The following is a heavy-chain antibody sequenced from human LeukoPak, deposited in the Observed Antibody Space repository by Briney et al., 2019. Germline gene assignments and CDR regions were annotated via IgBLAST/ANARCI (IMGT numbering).Heavy chain of an antibody. CDR3: ARDAALTGPLDY. V-gene: IGHV1-46*01. CDR2: INPSGGST. Sequence: ASVKVSCKASGYTFTSYYMHWVRQAPGQGLEWMGIINPSGGSTSYAQKLQGRVTMTRDTSTSTVYLELSSLRSEDTAVYYCARDAALTGPLDYWGQGTLVTVSS. J-gene: IGHJ4*02. D-gene: IGHD1-20*01. CDR1: GYTFTSYY.